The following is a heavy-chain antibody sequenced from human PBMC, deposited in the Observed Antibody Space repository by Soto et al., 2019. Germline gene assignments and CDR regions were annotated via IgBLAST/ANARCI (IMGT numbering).Heavy chain of an antibody. Sequence: ASVKVSCKASGYTFTSYAMHWVRQAPGQRLEWMGWINAGNGNTKYSQKFQGRVTITRDTSASTAYMELSSLRSEDTAVYYCARARSEGLTHFDYWGQGTLVTVSS. CDR1: GYTFTSYA. CDR2: INAGNGNT. D-gene: IGHD1-20*01. V-gene: IGHV1-3*01. J-gene: IGHJ4*02. CDR3: ARARSEGLTHFDY.